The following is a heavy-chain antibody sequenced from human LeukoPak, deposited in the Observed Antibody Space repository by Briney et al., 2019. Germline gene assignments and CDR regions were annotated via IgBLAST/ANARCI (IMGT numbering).Heavy chain of an antibody. J-gene: IGHJ5*02. D-gene: IGHD4-11*01. CDR3: ARVTTAAWSDP. CDR2: IHKSGST. V-gene: IGHV4-31*03. Sequence: SETLSLTCTATAGSISSGGYYWSWIRQHPGQGLEWIGYIHKSGSTYYNPSLESRVTISVDTSKNQFSLKLRSVTAADTAMYYCARVTTAAWSDPWGHGTPVTVSS. CDR1: AGSISSGGYY.